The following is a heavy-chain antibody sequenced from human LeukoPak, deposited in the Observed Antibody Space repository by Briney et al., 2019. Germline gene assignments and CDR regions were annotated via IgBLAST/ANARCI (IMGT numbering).Heavy chain of an antibody. Sequence: GGSLRLSCAASGFAFSIYGMSWVRQAPGKGLEWVSVISGSGDRRDYADSVKGRFTISRDNSKNTLFLHMNSLRAEDTAVYYCARKGGTRFDFWRGYGYWGQGTLVTVSS. V-gene: IGHV3-23*01. CDR3: ARKGGTRFDFWRGYGY. CDR2: ISGSGDRR. CDR1: GFAFSIYG. J-gene: IGHJ4*02. D-gene: IGHD3-3*01.